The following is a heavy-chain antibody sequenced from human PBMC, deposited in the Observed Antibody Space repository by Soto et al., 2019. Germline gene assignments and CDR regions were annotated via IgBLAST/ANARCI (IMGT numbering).Heavy chain of an antibody. CDR3: AREGNWNDAGDWFDP. D-gene: IGHD1-20*01. Sequence: GGSLRLSCAASGFPFSSYAMTWVRQAPGKGLEWVSSISGSGSSTYSADSVKGRFTVSRDNSKNTQYLQMDSLRVEDTAVYYCAREGNWNDAGDWFDPWGQGTLVTVSS. V-gene: IGHV3-23*01. CDR1: GFPFSSYA. CDR2: ISGSGSST. J-gene: IGHJ5*02.